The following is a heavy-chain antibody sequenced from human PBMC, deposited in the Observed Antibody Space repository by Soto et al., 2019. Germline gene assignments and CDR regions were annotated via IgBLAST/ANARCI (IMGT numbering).Heavy chain of an antibody. CDR2: IHYSGST. Sequence: QVQLQESGPGLVKPSQTLSLTCSVSGGSISSVNYFWSWIRQPPGKGLEWIGYIHYSGSTHYNPSRKNRVTISVETSKNQFSLNLTSVTDAETALYYCVREVIEPATSYAFDICGQGTMVTVSS. CDR1: GGSISSVNYF. D-gene: IGHD2-2*01. V-gene: IGHV4-30-4*01. J-gene: IGHJ3*02. CDR3: VREVIEPATSYAFDI.